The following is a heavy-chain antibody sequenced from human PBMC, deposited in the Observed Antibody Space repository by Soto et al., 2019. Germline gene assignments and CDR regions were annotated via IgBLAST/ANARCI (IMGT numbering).Heavy chain of an antibody. V-gene: IGHV3-30-3*01. CDR2: ISYDGSNK. CDR3: AKDISTMTAAAATGYDY. CDR1: GFTFSSYA. J-gene: IGHJ4*02. D-gene: IGHD6-25*01. Sequence: QVQLVESGGGVVQPGRSLRLSCAASGFTFSSYAMHWVRQAPGKGLEWVAVISYDGSNKYYADSVKGRFTISRDNSKNTLYLQMNSLRTEDTALYYCAKDISTMTAAAATGYDYWGQGTLVTVSS.